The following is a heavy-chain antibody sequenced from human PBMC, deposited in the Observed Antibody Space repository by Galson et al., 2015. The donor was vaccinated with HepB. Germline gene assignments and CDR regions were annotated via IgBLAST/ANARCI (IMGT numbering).Heavy chain of an antibody. J-gene: IGHJ4*02. CDR1: GDSVSSHNAA. CDR3: AREEGYVRNGAFDN. CDR2: TYFRSKWYN. Sequence: CAISGDSVSSHNAAWNWIRQSPSRGLEWLGRTYFRSKWYNDYAVYVKSRLSISPDTSKNQFSLQLKSVTPDDTAVYYCAREEGYVRNGAFDNWGQGTLVTVSS. V-gene: IGHV6-1*01. D-gene: IGHD5-12*01.